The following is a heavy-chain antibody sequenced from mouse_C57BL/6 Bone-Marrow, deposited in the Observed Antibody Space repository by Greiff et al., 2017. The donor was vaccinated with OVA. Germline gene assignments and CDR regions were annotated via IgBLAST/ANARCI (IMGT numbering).Heavy chain of an antibody. CDR2: IYPSDSKT. D-gene: IGHD2-4*01. V-gene: IGHV1-61*01. CDR1: GYTFTSYW. J-gene: IGHJ1*03. Sequence: QVQLQQPGAELVRPGASVKLSCKASGYTFTSYWMDWVKQRPGQGLEWIGNIYPSDSKTHYNQKFKDKATLTVDKSSSTAYMQLSSRTSEDSAVYYCAREGDYDKDWYFDVWGTGTTATVSS. CDR3: AREGDYDKDWYFDV.